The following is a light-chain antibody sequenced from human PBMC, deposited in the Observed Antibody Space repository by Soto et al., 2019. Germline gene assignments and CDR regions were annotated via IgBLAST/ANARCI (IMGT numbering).Light chain of an antibody. V-gene: IGKV1-39*01. CDR1: QSISTY. CDR3: QQSYSNPQT. Sequence: EIQRTQAGCSLSPSRTHIVRMTVGASQSISTYLNWYQQKPGKALKLLILVASNLPSGVPSRFSGSASPTAFPIPIRSLQTEDFASYYCQQSYSNPQTFGQGTKVDI. J-gene: IGKJ1*01. CDR2: VAS.